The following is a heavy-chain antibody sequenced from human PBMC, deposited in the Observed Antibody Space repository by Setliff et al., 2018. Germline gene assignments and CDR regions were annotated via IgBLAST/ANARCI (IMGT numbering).Heavy chain of an antibody. CDR1: GFTFSIYS. CDR2: ISATGGAT. CDR3: TREASVDFWSGYPYYYYMDV. D-gene: IGHD3-3*01. Sequence: GGSLRLSCAASGFTFSIYSMSWVRQAPGKGLEWVALISATGGATYYADSVKGRFTISRDDSKSIAYLQMNSLKTEDTAVYYCTREASVDFWSGYPYYYYMDVWGKGTTVTVSS. J-gene: IGHJ6*03. V-gene: IGHV3-23*01.